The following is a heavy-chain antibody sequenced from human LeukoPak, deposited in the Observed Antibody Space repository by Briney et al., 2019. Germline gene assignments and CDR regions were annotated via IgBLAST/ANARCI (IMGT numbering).Heavy chain of an antibody. D-gene: IGHD3-22*01. Sequence: SETLSLTCTVSGGSISGYYWVWLRQPPGKGLEWIATIHYTGSTYYNPSLKSRVTISVDTSKNQFSLKLSSVTAADTAMYYCARYWGPYDNSGAYFDYWGQGTLVTVSS. J-gene: IGHJ4*02. CDR2: IHYTGST. CDR3: ARYWGPYDNSGAYFDY. CDR1: GGSISGYY. V-gene: IGHV4-39*01.